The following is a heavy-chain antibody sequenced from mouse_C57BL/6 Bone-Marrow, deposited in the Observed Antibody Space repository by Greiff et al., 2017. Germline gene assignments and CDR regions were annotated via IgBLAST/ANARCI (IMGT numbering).Heavy chain of an antibody. Sequence: VQLQQSGGGLVKPGGSLKLSCAASGFTFSDYGMHWVRQAPEKGLEWVAYISSGSSTIYYADTVKGRFTISRDNAKNTLFLQMTSLRSENTALYCCAKNKLLFDYWGQGTTLTVSS. V-gene: IGHV5-17*01. D-gene: IGHD2-12*01. CDR2: ISSGSSTI. CDR3: AKNKLLFDY. CDR1: GFTFSDYG. J-gene: IGHJ2*01.